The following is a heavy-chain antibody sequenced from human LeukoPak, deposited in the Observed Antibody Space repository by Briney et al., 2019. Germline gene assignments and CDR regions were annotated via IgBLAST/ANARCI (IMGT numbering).Heavy chain of an antibody. D-gene: IGHD6-19*01. J-gene: IGHJ4*02. CDR1: GFTLSNYG. Sequence: GGSLRLSCAASGFTLSNYGMSWVRQAPGKGLEWVSAISGSGTSTYYADSVKGRFTISRDNSKNTLYLQMNSLRAEDTAVYYCARDSVLGYRGDWYRLDYFDHWGQGTLVTVSS. V-gene: IGHV3-23*01. CDR3: ARDSVLGYRGDWYRLDYFDH. CDR2: ISGSGTST.